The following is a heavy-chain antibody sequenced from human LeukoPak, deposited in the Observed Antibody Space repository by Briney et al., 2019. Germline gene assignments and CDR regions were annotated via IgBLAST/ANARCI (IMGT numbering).Heavy chain of an antibody. CDR1: GFTFSSYW. CDR3: ARVAEAAAFDS. J-gene: IGHJ4*02. CDR2: INSDGSST. V-gene: IGHV3-74*01. Sequence: PGGSLRLSCAASGFTFSSYWMHWVRQAPGKGLVWVSRINSDGSSTSYADSVKGRFTISRDNAKNTLYLQMNSLKPEDTAVYYCARVAEAAAFDSWGQRTLVTVS. D-gene: IGHD6-13*01.